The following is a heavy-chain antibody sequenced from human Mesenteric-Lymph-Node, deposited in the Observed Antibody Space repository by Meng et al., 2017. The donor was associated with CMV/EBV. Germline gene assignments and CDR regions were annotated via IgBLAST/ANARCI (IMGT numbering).Heavy chain of an antibody. J-gene: IGHJ2*01. CDR2: INPDSGGT. V-gene: IGHV1-2*02. CDR3: ARGHQRSYWYFDL. CDR1: GYTFSDYY. Sequence: ASVKVSCKASGYTFSDYYIHWVRQAPGQGLEWMGWINPDSGGTNYVQKFQGRVTMTRDTSISTAYMELSRLRSDDTAVYYCARGHQRSYWYFDLWGRGTLVTVSS.